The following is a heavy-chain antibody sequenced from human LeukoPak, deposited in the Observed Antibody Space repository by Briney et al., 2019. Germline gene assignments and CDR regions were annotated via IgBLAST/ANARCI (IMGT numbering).Heavy chain of an antibody. J-gene: IGHJ4*02. Sequence: GESLRLSCAASGFTFSSYAMSWVRQAPGKGLEWVSAISGGAGSTYYADSVKGRFTISRDNSKNTLYLQMNSLRAEDTAVYYCAKGEYSYGYAPSDYWGQGTLVTVSS. CDR1: GFTFSSYA. CDR2: ISGGAGST. V-gene: IGHV3-23*01. CDR3: AKGEYSYGYAPSDY. D-gene: IGHD5-18*01.